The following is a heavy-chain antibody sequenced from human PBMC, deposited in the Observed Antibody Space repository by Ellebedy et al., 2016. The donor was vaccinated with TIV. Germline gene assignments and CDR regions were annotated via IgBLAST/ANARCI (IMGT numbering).Heavy chain of an antibody. CDR2: ISQTGTT. J-gene: IGHJ4*02. V-gene: IGHV4-4*02. D-gene: IGHD2-21*02. CDR1: GDSLNRDDW. CDR3: ARTDPSQPIDD. Sequence: MPSETLSLTCAVSGDSLNRDDWWTWVRQTPGKGLEWIGEISQTGTTNYNPSVKGRVTLSADTSKNQFSLNLRTVTAADTAVYYCARTDPSQPIDDWGQGILVSVSS.